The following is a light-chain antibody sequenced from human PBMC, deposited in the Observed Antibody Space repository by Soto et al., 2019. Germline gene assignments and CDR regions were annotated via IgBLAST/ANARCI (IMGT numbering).Light chain of an antibody. CDR2: TAG. CDR3: QQTYRTPYT. CDR1: QRITTY. V-gene: IGKV1-39*01. Sequence: IQMTQSPSSLSASVGDRVTITCRSSQRITTYLNWYQQKPGKAPKLLISTAGTLQGGVTSRFIGSGSGTDFTLTITALRPEDFATYFCQQTYRTPYTFGLGTKREIK. J-gene: IGKJ2*01.